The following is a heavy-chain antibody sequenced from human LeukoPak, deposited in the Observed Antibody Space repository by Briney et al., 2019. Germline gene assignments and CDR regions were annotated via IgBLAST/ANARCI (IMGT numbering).Heavy chain of an antibody. CDR3: AISQGSYYDTSGYLGGDY. D-gene: IGHD3-22*01. J-gene: IGHJ4*02. Sequence: ASVKVPCKASGYTFTNFGIFWVGSARRHGLEWMGWISSLSGNTNYEQKLQGRVTMTTETSTSTAYMELESLRSDDTAVYYCAISQGSYYDTSGYLGGDYWGQGTLVTVSS. CDR1: GYTFTNFG. CDR2: ISSLSGNT. V-gene: IGHV1-18*01.